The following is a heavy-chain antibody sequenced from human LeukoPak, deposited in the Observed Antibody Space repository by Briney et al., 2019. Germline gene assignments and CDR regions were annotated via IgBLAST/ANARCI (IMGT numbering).Heavy chain of an antibody. CDR2: MHHSGST. CDR1: GGSLISFY. V-gene: IGHV4-59*12. CDR3: ARGLTGWGMVRGVIYYYMDV. J-gene: IGHJ6*03. D-gene: IGHD3-10*01. Sequence: KSSETLSLTCTVSGGSLISFYWNWSRQPPGKGLEWIGYMHHSGSTNYNPSLRSRVTLSVDTSKNQFSLKLSSVTAADTAVYYCARGLTGWGMVRGVIYYYMDVWGKGTTVTVSS.